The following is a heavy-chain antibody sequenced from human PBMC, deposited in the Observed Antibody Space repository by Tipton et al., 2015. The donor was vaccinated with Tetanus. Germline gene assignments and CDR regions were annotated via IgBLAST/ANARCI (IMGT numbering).Heavy chain of an antibody. CDR3: ARDSDDSGNYGDRRGAFDI. Sequence: SLRLSCTASGFTFSDYYMSWIRQAPGKGLEWISYISHSGSTIFYSNSVKGRFTISRDNTNNAVFLQMTGLRADDTAVYYCARDSDDSGNYGDRRGAFDIWGQGTVVTVSS. D-gene: IGHD3-10*01. J-gene: IGHJ3*02. V-gene: IGHV3-11*01. CDR1: GFTFSDYY. CDR2: ISHSGSTI.